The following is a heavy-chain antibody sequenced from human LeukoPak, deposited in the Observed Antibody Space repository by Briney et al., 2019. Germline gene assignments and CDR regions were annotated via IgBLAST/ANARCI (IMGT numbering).Heavy chain of an antibody. CDR3: AKEAPVGYCGGDCYRPSDY. J-gene: IGHJ4*02. V-gene: IGHV3-23*01. CDR2: IIGSGDST. D-gene: IGHD2-21*02. CDR1: GFTFSNYA. Sequence: GGSLRLSCAASGFTFSNYAMSWVRQAPGKGLEWVSAIIGSGDSTYYADSVKGRFTISRDNSKNTLYLQMNSLRAEDTAVYYCAKEAPVGYCGGDCYRPSDYWGQGTLVAVSS.